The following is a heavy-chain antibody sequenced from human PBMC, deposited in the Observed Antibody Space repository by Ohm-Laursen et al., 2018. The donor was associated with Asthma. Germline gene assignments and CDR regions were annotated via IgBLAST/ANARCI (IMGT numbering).Heavy chain of an antibody. V-gene: IGHV1-69*01. Sequence: SSVKVSCKASGGTFSSYAISWVRQAPGQGLEWMGGIIPIFGTANYAQKFQGRVTITADESTSTAYMELSSLRSEDTAVYYCARDGLSPRTENGGFDYWGQGTLVTVSS. CDR3: ARDGLSPRTENGGFDY. J-gene: IGHJ4*02. D-gene: IGHD1-14*01. CDR2: IIPIFGTA. CDR1: GGTFSSYA.